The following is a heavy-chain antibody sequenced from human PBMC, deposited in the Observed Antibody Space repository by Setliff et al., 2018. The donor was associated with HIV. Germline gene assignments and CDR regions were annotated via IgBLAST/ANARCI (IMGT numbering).Heavy chain of an antibody. CDR1: GGSFSGHY. CDR2: INHSGST. Sequence: PSETLSLTCAVYGGSFSGHYWSWIRQPPGKGLEWIGEINHSGSTNYNPSLKSRVTISVDTSKNQFSLKLSSVAAADTAVYYCARGGQYYNFWSGYYPIGVYYYYYMDVWGKGTTVTVSS. V-gene: IGHV4-34*01. J-gene: IGHJ6*03. CDR3: ARGGQYYNFWSGYYPIGVYYYYYMDV. D-gene: IGHD3-3*01.